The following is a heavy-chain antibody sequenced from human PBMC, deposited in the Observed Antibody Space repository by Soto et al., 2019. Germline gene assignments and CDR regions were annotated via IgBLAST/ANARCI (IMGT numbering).Heavy chain of an antibody. D-gene: IGHD6-13*01. CDR2: INPNSGGT. CDR3: ARDQRGAQYSSSWHPWGYYYGMDV. J-gene: IGHJ6*02. V-gene: IGHV1-2*04. Sequence: ASVKVSCKASGYTFTGYYMHWVRQAPGQGLEWMGWINPNSGGTNYAQKFQGWVTMTRDTSISTAYMELSRLRSDDTAVYYCARDQRGAQYSSSWHPWGYYYGMDVWGQGTTVTVSS. CDR1: GYTFTGYY.